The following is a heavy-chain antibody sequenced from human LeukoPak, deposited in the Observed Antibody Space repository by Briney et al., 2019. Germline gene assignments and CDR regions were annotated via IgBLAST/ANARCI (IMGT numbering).Heavy chain of an antibody. D-gene: IGHD4-23*01. Sequence: PGGSLRLSCAASGFDLLRYAMSWVRQVPGKGLEWVADISGGGDGTHYADSVQGRFTISRDNSKNSVLLQMGSLRAHDTAVYYCVRVNYGGNSGYHFDYWGQGTLVTVSS. V-gene: IGHV3-23*01. CDR3: VRVNYGGNSGYHFDY. CDR1: GFDLLRYA. CDR2: ISGGGDGT. J-gene: IGHJ4*02.